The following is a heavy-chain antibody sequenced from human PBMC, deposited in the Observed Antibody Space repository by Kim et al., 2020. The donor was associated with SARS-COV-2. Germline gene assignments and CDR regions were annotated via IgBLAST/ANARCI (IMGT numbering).Heavy chain of an antibody. V-gene: IGHV4-61*02. CDR3: ARADYQDSSGYYLDY. Sequence: PSLKSRVTISIDTSKNQFSLKLSSVTAADTAVYFCARADYQDSSGYYLDYWGQGTLVTVSS. D-gene: IGHD3-22*01. J-gene: IGHJ4*02.